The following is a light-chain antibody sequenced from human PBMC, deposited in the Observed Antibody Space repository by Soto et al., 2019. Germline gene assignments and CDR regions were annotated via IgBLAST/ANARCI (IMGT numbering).Light chain of an antibody. J-gene: IGKJ2*01. CDR3: QQYASSVVYT. V-gene: IGKV3-20*01. Sequence: EIELTQSRGTLSLSPGETATLSCRASQSLITRYLAWYQQKPGQAPRLLIYAASTRATGTPDVFSGSGSGTDFPITISRLEHEDFAVYCCQQYASSVVYTFGQGTKLEIK. CDR1: QSLITRY. CDR2: AAS.